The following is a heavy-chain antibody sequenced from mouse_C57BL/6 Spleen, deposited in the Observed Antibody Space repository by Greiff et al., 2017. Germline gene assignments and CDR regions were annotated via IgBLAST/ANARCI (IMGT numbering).Heavy chain of an antibody. CDR2: IHPSASDT. V-gene: IGHV1-74*01. Sequence: QVQLQQPGAELVKPGASVKVSCKASGYTFTSYWMHWVKQRPGQGLEWIGRIHPSASDTNSNPKFKGKATLTVDKSSSTAYMQLSSLTSEDSAVYYCAIDLRHYCAMDYGGQGTSVTVSS. CDR3: AIDLRHYCAMDY. D-gene: IGHD1-1*01. CDR1: GYTFTSYW. J-gene: IGHJ4*01.